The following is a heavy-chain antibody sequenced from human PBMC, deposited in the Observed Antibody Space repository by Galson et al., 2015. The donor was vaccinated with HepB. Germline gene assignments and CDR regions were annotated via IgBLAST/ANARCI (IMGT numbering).Heavy chain of an antibody. D-gene: IGHD4-17*01. J-gene: IGHJ4*02. Sequence: ETLSLTCTVSGGSISSSSYYWGWIRQPPGKGLEWIGSIYYSGSTYYNPSLKSRVTISVDTSKNQFSLKLSSVTAADTAVYYCARMNYGDYTSDYWGQGTLVTVSS. CDR2: IYYSGST. CDR1: GGSISSSSYY. CDR3: ARMNYGDYTSDY. V-gene: IGHV4-39*07.